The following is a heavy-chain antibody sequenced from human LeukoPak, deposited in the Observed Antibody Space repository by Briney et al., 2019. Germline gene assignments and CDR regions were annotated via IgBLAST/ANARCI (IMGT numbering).Heavy chain of an antibody. J-gene: IGHJ4*02. CDR1: GGSISSGSYY. Sequence: PSETLSLTCTVSGGSISSGSYYWSWIRQPAGKGLEWIGRIYTSGSTNYNPSLKSQVSISVDTSKNQFSLKLSSVTAADTAVYYCARDTSDYSGSYFDYWGQGTLVTVSS. CDR2: IYTSGST. D-gene: IGHD1-26*01. CDR3: ARDTSDYSGSYFDY. V-gene: IGHV4-61*02.